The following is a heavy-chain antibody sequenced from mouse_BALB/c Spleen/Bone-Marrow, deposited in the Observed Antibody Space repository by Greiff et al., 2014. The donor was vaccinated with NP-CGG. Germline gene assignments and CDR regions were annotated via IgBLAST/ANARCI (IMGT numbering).Heavy chain of an antibody. V-gene: IGHV1-39*01. CDR2: VDPYYGAT. CDR3: ARSYNSFDF. J-gene: IGHJ2*01. CDR1: GYSFTGYN. Sequence: EVQLQQSGPELEKPGASVKISCKASGYSFTGYNMNWVKQYNGQSLEWIGNVDPYYGATTYNQKFKGKATLTVDKSSSTAYMQLERLTSEDSAVYYCARSYNSFDFWGRGTTLTVSS.